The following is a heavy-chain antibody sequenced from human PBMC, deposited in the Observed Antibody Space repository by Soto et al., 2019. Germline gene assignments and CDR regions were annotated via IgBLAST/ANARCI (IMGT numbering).Heavy chain of an antibody. V-gene: IGHV1-69*13. CDR1: GGTFSSYA. CDR3: ARDVRGYCSGGSCYRHNWFDP. J-gene: IGHJ5*02. Sequence: GASVKVSCKASGGTFSSYAISWVRQAPGQGLEWMGGIIPIFGTANYAQKFQGRVTITADESTSTAYMELSSLRSEDTAVYYCARDVRGYCSGGSCYRHNWFDPWGQGTLVTVSS. D-gene: IGHD2-15*01. CDR2: IIPIFGTA.